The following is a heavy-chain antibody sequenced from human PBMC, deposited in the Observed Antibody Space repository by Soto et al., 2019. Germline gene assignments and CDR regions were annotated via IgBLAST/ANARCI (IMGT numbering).Heavy chain of an antibody. CDR2: IYYSGST. Sequence: TWPVAGGYISSRSYYWGWIRQPPGKGLEWIGSIYYSGSTYYNPSLKSRVTISVDTSKNQFSLKLSSVTAADTAVYYCARVDYDILTGYPYYFDYWGQGTLVTVSS. V-gene: IGHV4-39*01. D-gene: IGHD3-9*01. CDR3: ARVDYDILTGYPYYFDY. J-gene: IGHJ4*02. CDR1: GGYISSRSYY.